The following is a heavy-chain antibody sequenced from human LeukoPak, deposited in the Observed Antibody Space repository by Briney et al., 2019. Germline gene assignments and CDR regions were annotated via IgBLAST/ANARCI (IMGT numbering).Heavy chain of an antibody. CDR3: ARSKGGYCSSTSCYTDAFDI. Sequence: GGSLRLSCAASGFTFSSYGMHWVRQAPGKGLGWVAVIWYDGSNKYYADSVKGRFTISRDNSKNTLYLQMNSLRAEDTAVYYCARSKGGYCSSTSCYTDAFDIWGQGTMVTVSS. CDR2: IWYDGSNK. J-gene: IGHJ3*02. D-gene: IGHD2-2*02. CDR1: GFTFSSYG. V-gene: IGHV3-33*01.